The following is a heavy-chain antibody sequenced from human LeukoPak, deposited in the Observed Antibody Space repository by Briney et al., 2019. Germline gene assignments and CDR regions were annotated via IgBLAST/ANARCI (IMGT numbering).Heavy chain of an antibody. CDR3: AKRGVVIRVILVGFHKEAYYFDS. Sequence: GSLRLSFAASGFTFSSNYMSWGRPAPGKGGEWVAGIICSGGGTNYTDSVKGRFTISRDNPKNTLYLQMNNVRADDTAVYFCAKRGVVIRVILVGFHKEAYYFDSWGQGALVTVSS. CDR1: GFTFSSNY. V-gene: IGHV3-23*01. J-gene: IGHJ4*02. D-gene: IGHD3-22*01. CDR2: IICSGGGT.